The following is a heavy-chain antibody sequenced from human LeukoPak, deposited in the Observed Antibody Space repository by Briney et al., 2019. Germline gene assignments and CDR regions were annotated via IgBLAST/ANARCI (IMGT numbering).Heavy chain of an antibody. V-gene: IGHV3-23*01. CDR1: GFTFSSYA. J-gene: IGHJ6*02. CDR3: ANRPGYYGMDV. D-gene: IGHD1-14*01. CDR2: ISGSGGST. Sequence: GGSLTLSCAASGFTFSSYAMSWVRPAPGKGLEWVSAISGSGGSTYYADSVKGRFTISRDNSKNTLYLQMNSLRAEDTAVYYCANRPGYYGMDVWGQGTTVTVSS.